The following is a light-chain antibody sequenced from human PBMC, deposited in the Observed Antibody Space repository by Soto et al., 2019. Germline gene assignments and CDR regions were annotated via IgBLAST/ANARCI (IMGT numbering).Light chain of an antibody. Sequence: QSVLTQPPSASGTPGQRVIISCSGSRSNIQSNTVNWYQQLPGTAPKLLIHSDNMRPSGVPDRFSGSKSGTSAYLAISGLQSEDEAHYYCSTWDDRLTGGVFGGGTQLTVL. CDR2: SDN. CDR1: RSNIQSNT. J-gene: IGLJ3*02. V-gene: IGLV1-44*01. CDR3: STWDDRLTGGV.